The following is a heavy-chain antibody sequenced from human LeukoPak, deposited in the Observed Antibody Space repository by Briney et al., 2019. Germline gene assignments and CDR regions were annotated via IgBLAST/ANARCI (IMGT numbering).Heavy chain of an antibody. CDR1: GYTFTSYG. CDR3: ARGYSSSWYLLVDY. Sequence: GASVKVSCKASGYTFTSYGISWVRQAPGQGLEWMGWISAYNGNTNYAQKLQGRVTMATDTSTSTAYMELRSLRSDDTAVYYCARGYSSSWYLLVDYWGQGTLATVSS. J-gene: IGHJ4*02. D-gene: IGHD6-13*01. V-gene: IGHV1-18*01. CDR2: ISAYNGNT.